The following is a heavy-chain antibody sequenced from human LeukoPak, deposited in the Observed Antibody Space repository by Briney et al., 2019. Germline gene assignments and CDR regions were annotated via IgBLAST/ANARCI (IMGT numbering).Heavy chain of an antibody. CDR1: GFTLSSYS. CDR2: NSWNSGSI. J-gene: IGHJ6*02. D-gene: IGHD3-10*01. V-gene: IGHV3-9*01. CDR3: AKDLNYYGSGSYYNTNLYGMDG. Sequence: GRTLRLSCAASGFTLSSYSMNWVTQAPGKGREGVSGNSWNSGSIAYTDSVKDRFTISRDNGKNSLYLQMNSLRAEDTALYYCAKDLNYYGSGSYYNTNLYGMDGWGQGSTVTAYS.